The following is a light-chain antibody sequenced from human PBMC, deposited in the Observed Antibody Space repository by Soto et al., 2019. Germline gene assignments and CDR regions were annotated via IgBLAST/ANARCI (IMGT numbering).Light chain of an antibody. J-gene: IGKJ4*01. Sequence: DIQMTQSASFLSASVGERVTITYQASQDISNYLNWYQQKPGKAPKLLIYDASNLETGVPSRFSGSGSGTDFTFTISSLQPEDIATYYCQQYDNLLLTFGGGTKVEIK. CDR1: QDISNY. CDR2: DAS. CDR3: QQYDNLLLT. V-gene: IGKV1-33*01.